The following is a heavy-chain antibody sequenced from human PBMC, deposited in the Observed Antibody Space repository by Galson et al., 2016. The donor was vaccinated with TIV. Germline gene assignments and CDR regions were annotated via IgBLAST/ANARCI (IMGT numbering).Heavy chain of an antibody. CDR1: GFTFSSST. CDR3: ASQRPAYSSRWYHFDD. V-gene: IGHV3-21*01. D-gene: IGHD6-13*01. J-gene: IGHJ4*02. CDR2: ISGRRSYI. Sequence: SLRLSCAASGFTFSSSTMNWVRQAPGKGLEWVSSISGRRSYIYYADSVKGRFTVSRDNAKNSLYLQMNSLRVEDSGVYFCASQRPAYSSRWYHFDDWGQGTTVTVSS.